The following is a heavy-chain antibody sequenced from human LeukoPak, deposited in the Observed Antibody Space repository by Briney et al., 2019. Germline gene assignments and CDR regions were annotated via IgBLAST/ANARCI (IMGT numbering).Heavy chain of an antibody. CDR1: GLTFDDYA. CDR2: ISWNSGSI. V-gene: IGHV3-9*01. Sequence: GGSLRLSCAASGLTFDDYAMHWVRQAPGKGLEWVSGISWNSGSIGYADSVKGRFTISRDNAKNSLYLQMNSLRAEDTALYYCAKDSSLIAVAGYVDYWGQGTLVTVSS. CDR3: AKDSSLIAVAGYVDY. J-gene: IGHJ4*02. D-gene: IGHD6-19*01.